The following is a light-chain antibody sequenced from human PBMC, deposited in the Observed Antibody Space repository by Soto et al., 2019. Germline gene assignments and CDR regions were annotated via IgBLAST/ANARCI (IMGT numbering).Light chain of an antibody. V-gene: IGLV1-40*01. J-gene: IGLJ2*01. Sequence: QAVVTQPPSVSGAPGQRVSISCTGTNSNIGAGYDVHWYQQLPGTAPKLLIFGNNNRPSGVPDRFSGSKSGTSASLAITGLQAEDEADYYCQSYDSSLSGSVFGGGTKLTVL. CDR2: GNN. CDR3: QSYDSSLSGSV. CDR1: NSNIGAGYD.